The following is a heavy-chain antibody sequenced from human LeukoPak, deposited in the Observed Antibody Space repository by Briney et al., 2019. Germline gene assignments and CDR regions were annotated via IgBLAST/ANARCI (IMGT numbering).Heavy chain of an antibody. CDR2: ISWDGSNT. J-gene: IGHJ6*03. D-gene: IGHD1-1*01. CDR1: GFTFDDDS. CDR3: ARTDDDYYYYMDV. V-gene: IGHV3-43*01. Sequence: GGSLRLSCAASGFTFDDDSMHWVRQAPGKGLEWVSLISWDGSNTYYADSVKGRFTISRDNAKNSLYLQMNSLRAEDTAVYYCARTDDDYYYYMDVWGKGTTVTVSS.